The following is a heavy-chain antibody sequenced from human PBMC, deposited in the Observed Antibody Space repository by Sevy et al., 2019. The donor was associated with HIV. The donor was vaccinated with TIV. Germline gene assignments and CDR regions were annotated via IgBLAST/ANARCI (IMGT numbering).Heavy chain of an antibody. CDR3: ARAYCSGGSCYSLAY. D-gene: IGHD2-15*01. Sequence: ASVKVSCKASGYTFTSYRVSWVRQAPGQGLEWMGWISAHNGDTHYARKFQGRVTMTTDTPTSTAYMDLRSLRSDDTAGYYCARAYCSGGSCYSLAYWGQGTLVTVSS. J-gene: IGHJ4*02. CDR1: GYTFTSYR. V-gene: IGHV1-18*01. CDR2: ISAHNGDT.